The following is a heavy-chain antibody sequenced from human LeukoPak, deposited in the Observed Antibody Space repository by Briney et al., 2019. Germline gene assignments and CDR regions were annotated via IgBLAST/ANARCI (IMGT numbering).Heavy chain of an antibody. CDR2: ISSSGSTI. Sequence: GGSLRLSCAASGFTFSDYYMSWIRQAPGKGLEWVSYISSSGSTIYYADSVKGRFTISRDNAKNSLYLQMNSLRAEDTAVYYCARAGPDDYGDYGRFSDASDIWGQGTMVTVSS. CDR1: GFTFSDYY. V-gene: IGHV3-11*01. J-gene: IGHJ3*02. CDR3: ARAGPDDYGDYGRFSDASDI. D-gene: IGHD4-17*01.